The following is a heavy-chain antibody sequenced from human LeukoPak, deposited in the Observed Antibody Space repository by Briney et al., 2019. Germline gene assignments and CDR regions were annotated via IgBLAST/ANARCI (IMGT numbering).Heavy chain of an antibody. D-gene: IGHD3-3*01. CDR1: GFTSSSYA. V-gene: IGHV3-48*02. CDR3: AKIGSSGYAECIDH. J-gene: IGHJ5*02. Sequence: PGGSLRLSCAASGFTSSSYAMNWVRQAPGKGLEWVSYISGSGTDIHYADSVKGRFTVSRDHAENSLYLQMNSLRDEDTAVYYCAKIGSSGYAECIDHWGQGTLVTVSS. CDR2: ISGSGTDI.